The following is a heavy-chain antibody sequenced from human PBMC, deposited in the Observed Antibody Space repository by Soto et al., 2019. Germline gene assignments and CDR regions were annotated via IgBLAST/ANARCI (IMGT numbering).Heavy chain of an antibody. V-gene: IGHV3-73*01. CDR2: IRSKANSYAT. J-gene: IGHJ6*02. Sequence: WGSLRLSCAASGFTFSGSAMHWVRQASGKGLEWVGRIRSKANSYATAYAASVKGRFTISRDDSKNTAYLQMNSLKTEDTAVYYCTRLAAAGPFYYYYGMDVWGQGTTVTVSS. D-gene: IGHD6-13*01. CDR3: TRLAAAGPFYYYYGMDV. CDR1: GFTFSGSA.